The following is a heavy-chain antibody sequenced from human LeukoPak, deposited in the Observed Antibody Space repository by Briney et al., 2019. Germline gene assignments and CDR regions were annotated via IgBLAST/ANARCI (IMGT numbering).Heavy chain of an antibody. CDR3: AKDSRYCRSTGCYVEFDY. Sequence: GGSLRLSCAASGFTFSSYALSWVRQAPGRGLEWVSAISGSGGTTYFADSVKGRFTISRDNSKNTVYLQMNSLGAEDTAVYFCAKDSRYCRSTGCYVEFDYWGQGTLVTVSS. D-gene: IGHD2-2*01. CDR1: GFTFSSYA. V-gene: IGHV3-23*01. J-gene: IGHJ4*02. CDR2: ISGSGGTT.